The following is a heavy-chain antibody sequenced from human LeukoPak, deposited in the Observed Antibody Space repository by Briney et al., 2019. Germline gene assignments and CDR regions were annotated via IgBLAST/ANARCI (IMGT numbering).Heavy chain of an antibody. CDR2: ISSSSSYI. V-gene: IGHV3-21*01. D-gene: IGHD5-18*01. Sequence: PGGSLRLSCAASGFTFSSYSMDWVRQAPGKGLEWVSSISSSSSYIYYADSVKGRFTISRDNAKNSLYLQMNSLRAEDTAVYYCAREWAIQLGIFYYYYGMDVWGQGTTVTVSS. CDR1: GFTFSSYS. J-gene: IGHJ6*02. CDR3: AREWAIQLGIFYYYYGMDV.